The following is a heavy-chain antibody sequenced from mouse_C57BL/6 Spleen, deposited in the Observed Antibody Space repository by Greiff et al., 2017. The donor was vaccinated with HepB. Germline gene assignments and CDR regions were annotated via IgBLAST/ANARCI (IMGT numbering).Heavy chain of an antibody. D-gene: IGHD2-4*01. V-gene: IGHV5-4*03. J-gene: IGHJ2*01. CDR3: ASYDYDVGFDY. CDR1: GFTFSSYA. Sequence: EVKVEESGGGLVKPGGSLKLSCAASGFTFSSYAMSWVRQTPEKRLEWVATISDGGSYTYYPDNVKGRFTISRDNAKNNLYLQMSHLKSEDTAMYYCASYDYDVGFDYWGQGTTLTVSS. CDR2: ISDGGSYT.